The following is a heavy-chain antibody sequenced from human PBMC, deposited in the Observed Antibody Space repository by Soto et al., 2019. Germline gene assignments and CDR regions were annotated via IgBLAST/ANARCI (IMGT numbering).Heavy chain of an antibody. J-gene: IGHJ4*02. CDR3: ARENVLSYVDTAMVDYFDY. D-gene: IGHD5-18*01. CDR2: ISGYNGDT. V-gene: IGHV1-18*01. CDR1: GYTFNTYS. Sequence: ASVKVSCKASGYTFNTYSNSWVRQAPGQGLEWMGWISGYNGDTHYAQKFQGRVTMTTDTSTSTAYMELRSLRSDDTAMYYCARENVLSYVDTAMVDYFDYWGQGTLVTAPQ.